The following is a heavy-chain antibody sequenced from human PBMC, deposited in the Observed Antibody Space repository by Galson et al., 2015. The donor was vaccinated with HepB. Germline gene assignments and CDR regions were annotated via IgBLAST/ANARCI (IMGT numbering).Heavy chain of an antibody. V-gene: IGHV3-7*01. Sequence: SLRLSCAGSGFNFNYYWMSWVRQAPGKGLEWVANIKEDGSEKFYGESVKGRFTISRDNAKSSLYLQMNSLRAQDTAVYYCARVMMLGGDYDCWSGYTSHGLDVWGQGTTVSVSS. CDR2: IKEDGSEK. CDR1: GFNFNYYW. J-gene: IGHJ6*02. CDR3: ARVMMLGGDYDCWSGYTSHGLDV. D-gene: IGHD3-3*01.